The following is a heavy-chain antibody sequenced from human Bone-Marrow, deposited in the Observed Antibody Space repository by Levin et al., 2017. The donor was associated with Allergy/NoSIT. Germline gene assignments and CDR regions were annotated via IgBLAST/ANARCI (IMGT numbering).Heavy chain of an antibody. CDR3: ARDPIGDEFREGAWFDP. CDR1: GFIISNNY. D-gene: IGHD2-21*01. J-gene: IGHJ5*02. V-gene: IGHV3-53*01. Sequence: GGSLRLSCAASGFIISNNYMNWVRQAPGKGLEWVSAIDRGGNTHYADSVKGRFTISRDNSKNTLYLQMNSLRAEDTAVYYCARDPIGDEFREGAWFDPWGLGTLVTVSS. CDR2: IDRGGNT.